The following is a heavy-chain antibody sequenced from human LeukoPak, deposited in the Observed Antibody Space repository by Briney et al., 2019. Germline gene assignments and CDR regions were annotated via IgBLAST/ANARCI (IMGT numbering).Heavy chain of an antibody. CDR3: ARGIGYFDWLFFS. Sequence: GGSLRLSCAASGFIFSSYNMNWVRQAPGKGLEWVSSINPNGDYIYYADSVKGRFTISRDNAENSLYLQMTSLKAEDTAVYFCARGIGYFDWLFFSWGQGTLVTVSS. CDR2: INPNGDYI. J-gene: IGHJ5*02. D-gene: IGHD3-9*01. V-gene: IGHV3-21*06. CDR1: GFIFSSYN.